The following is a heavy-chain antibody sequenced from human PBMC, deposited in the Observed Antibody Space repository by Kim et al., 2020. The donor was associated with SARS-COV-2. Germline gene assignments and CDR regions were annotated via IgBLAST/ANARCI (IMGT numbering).Heavy chain of an antibody. D-gene: IGHD3-10*01. Sequence: KGRFTISRDNAKNSLYLQMNSLRAEDTAVYYCARDKSDPYYYGSGSYFHWGQGTLVTVSS. J-gene: IGHJ4*02. CDR3: ARDKSDPYYYGSGSYFH. V-gene: IGHV3-11*06.